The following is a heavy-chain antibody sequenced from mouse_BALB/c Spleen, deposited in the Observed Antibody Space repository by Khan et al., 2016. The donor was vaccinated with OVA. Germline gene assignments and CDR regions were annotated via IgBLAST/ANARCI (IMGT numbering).Heavy chain of an antibody. Sequence: EVKLLESGGGLVQPGGSLKLSCAASGFDFSRYWMSWVRQAPGKGLEWIGEINPDSSTINYTPSLKDKFIISRDNAKNTPYLQMSKVRSADTALYYCARPYRYDGRAWFAYWGQGTLVTVSA. J-gene: IGHJ3*01. CDR1: GFDFSRYW. CDR2: INPDSSTI. CDR3: ARPYRYDGRAWFAY. D-gene: IGHD2-14*01. V-gene: IGHV4-1*02.